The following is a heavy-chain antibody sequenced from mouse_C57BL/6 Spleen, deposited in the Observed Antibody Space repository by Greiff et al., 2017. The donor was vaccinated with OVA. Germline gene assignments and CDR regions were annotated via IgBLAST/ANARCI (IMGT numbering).Heavy chain of an antibody. CDR1: GFTFSSYG. J-gene: IGHJ1*03. D-gene: IGHD1-1*01. CDR2: ISSGGSYT. CDR3: AVYGSSYYWYFDV. V-gene: IGHV5-6*01. Sequence: EVKLVESGGDLVKPGGSLKLSCAASGFTFSSYGMSWVRQTPDKRLEWVATISSGGSYTYYPDSVKGRFTISRDNAKNTLYLQMSSLKSEDTAMYYGAVYGSSYYWYFDVWGTGTTVTVSS.